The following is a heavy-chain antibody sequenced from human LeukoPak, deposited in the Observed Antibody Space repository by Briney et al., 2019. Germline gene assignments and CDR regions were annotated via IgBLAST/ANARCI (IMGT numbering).Heavy chain of an antibody. Sequence: PGGSLRLSCAASGFTFSSYAMNWVRQAPGKGLEWVSTISASGTITYYAGSVKGRFTISRDNSKNTLYLQMNSLRAEDTAVYYCAKGSGSWFFDPWGQGTLVTVSS. CDR1: GFTFSSYA. CDR2: ISASGTIT. CDR3: AKGSGSWFFDP. J-gene: IGHJ5*02. D-gene: IGHD6-13*01. V-gene: IGHV3-23*01.